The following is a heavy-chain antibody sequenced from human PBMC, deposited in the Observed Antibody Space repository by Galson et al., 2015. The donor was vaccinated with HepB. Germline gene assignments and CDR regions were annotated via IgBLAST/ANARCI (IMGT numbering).Heavy chain of an antibody. CDR1: GFTFSSYS. CDR2: ISYDGSNK. CDR3: AKRRFPHCSGGSCYNGEQDY. D-gene: IGHD2-15*01. Sequence: SLRLSCAASGFTFSSYSMNWVRQAPGKGLEWVAVISYDGSNKYYADSVKGRFTISRDNSKNTLYLQMNSLRAEDTAVYYCAKRRFPHCSGGSCYNGEQDYWGQGTLVTVSS. V-gene: IGHV3-30*18. J-gene: IGHJ4*02.